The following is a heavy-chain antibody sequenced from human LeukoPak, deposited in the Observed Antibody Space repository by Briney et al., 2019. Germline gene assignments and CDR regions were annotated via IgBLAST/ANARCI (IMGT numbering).Heavy chain of an antibody. Sequence: SETLSLTCTVSGGSISSYYWSWIRQPPGKGLEWIGYIYYSGSTNYNPSLKSRVTISVDTSKNQSSLKLSSVTAADTAVYYCARRLVVRGVIISDWFDPWGQGTLVTVSS. D-gene: IGHD3-10*01. CDR3: ARRLVVRGVIISDWFDP. CDR1: GGSISSYY. V-gene: IGHV4-59*01. CDR2: IYYSGST. J-gene: IGHJ5*02.